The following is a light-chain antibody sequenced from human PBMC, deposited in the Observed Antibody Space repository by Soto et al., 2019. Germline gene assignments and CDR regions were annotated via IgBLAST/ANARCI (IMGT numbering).Light chain of an antibody. J-gene: IGKJ5*01. CDR2: VAS. V-gene: IGKV3-20*01. CDR3: QHYGSSPLST. Sequence: EVVMTQSPANLSVSPGVGATLSCWASQPVSDKLAWYQQKPGQAPRLLIYVASARALGIPDRFSGSGSGTDFTLTISRLEPEDFSVFYCQHYGSSPLSTFGRGTRLEIK. CDR1: QPVSDK.